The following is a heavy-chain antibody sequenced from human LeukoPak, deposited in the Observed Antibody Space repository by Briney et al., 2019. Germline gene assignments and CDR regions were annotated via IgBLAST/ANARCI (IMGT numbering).Heavy chain of an antibody. CDR1: GFSFIHYP. V-gene: IGHV3-7*01. J-gene: IGHJ4*02. CDR2: IKQDGSEK. D-gene: IGHD6-13*01. CDR3: ARVRYSRLFDY. Sequence: GGSLRLSCTASGFSFIHYPMYWVRQAPGKGLEWVANIKQDGSEKYYVDSVKGRFTISRDNAKNSLYLQMNSLRAEDTAVYYCARVRYSRLFDYWGQGTLVTVSS.